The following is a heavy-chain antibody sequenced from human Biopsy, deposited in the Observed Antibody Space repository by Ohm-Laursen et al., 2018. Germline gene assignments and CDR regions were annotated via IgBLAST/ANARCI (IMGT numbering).Heavy chain of an antibody. Sequence: TLSLTCPVSNSSISRGYYWVWIRQSPGRGLEWIGSIHHSGNTYYNPSLKSRVTISVDASKDQFSLKVNSVTAADTAVYYCAKGDDLWSGHSNWFDPWGQGTLVTVSS. J-gene: IGHJ5*02. V-gene: IGHV4-38-2*02. CDR1: NSSISRGYY. D-gene: IGHD3-3*01. CDR2: IHHSGNT. CDR3: AKGDDLWSGHSNWFDP.